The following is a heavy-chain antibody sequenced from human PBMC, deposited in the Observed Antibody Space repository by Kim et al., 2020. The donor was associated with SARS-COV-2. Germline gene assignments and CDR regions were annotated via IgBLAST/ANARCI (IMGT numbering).Heavy chain of an antibody. Sequence: SETLSLTCTVSGGSISSGSYYWSWIRQPAGKGLEWIGRIYTSGSTNYNPSLKSRVTISVDTSKNQFSLKLSSVTAADTAVYYCARGGGLFDYWGQGTLVTVSS. V-gene: IGHV4-61*02. J-gene: IGHJ4*02. CDR2: IYTSGST. CDR1: GGSISSGSYY. CDR3: ARGGGLFDY. D-gene: IGHD3-16*01.